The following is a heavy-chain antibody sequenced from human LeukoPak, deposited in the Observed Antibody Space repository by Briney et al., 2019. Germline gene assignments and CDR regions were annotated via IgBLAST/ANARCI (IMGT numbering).Heavy chain of an antibody. CDR2: MYYSGST. CDR1: XGSXXSSSYY. CDR3: XXXYTYYYYYYMDV. J-gene: IGHJ6*03. D-gene: IGHD2-2*02. Sequence: VXXGSXXSSSYYWGWIRQPPGKGVEWIGNMYYSGSTYYNPSLKSRFTITVXKTKNQFSLKLSYVTAADTAVYXXXXXYTYYYYYYMDVWGKGTTVTISS. V-gene: IGHV4-39*07.